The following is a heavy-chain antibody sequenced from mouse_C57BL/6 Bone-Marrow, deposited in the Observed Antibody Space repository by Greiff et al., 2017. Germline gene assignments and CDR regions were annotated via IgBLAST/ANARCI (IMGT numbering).Heavy chain of an antibody. CDR3: ARYYYGPGYYFDY. V-gene: IGHV1-55*01. D-gene: IGHD1-1*01. Sequence: QVQLQQPGAELVKPGASVKMSCKASGYTFTSYWITWVKQRPGQGLEWIGDIYPGSGSTNYNEKFKSKATLTVDTSSSNAYMQLSSLTPEASAVYYSARYYYGPGYYFDYWGQGTTLTVSS. J-gene: IGHJ2*01. CDR1: GYTFTSYW. CDR2: IYPGSGST.